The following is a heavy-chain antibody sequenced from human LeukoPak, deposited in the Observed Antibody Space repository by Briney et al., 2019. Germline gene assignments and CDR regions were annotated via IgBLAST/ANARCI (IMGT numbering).Heavy chain of an antibody. CDR1: GGTFSSYA. CDR3: ARDTRKQRSSGYYLMDAFDI. J-gene: IGHJ3*02. V-gene: IGHV1-69*05. CDR2: IIPIFGTT. D-gene: IGHD3-22*01. Sequence: SVKVSCKASGGTFSSYAISWVRQAPGQGLEWMGGIIPIFGTTNYAQKFQGRVTIITDESTSTAYMELSSLRSEDTAVYYCARDTRKQRSSGYYLMDAFDIWGQGTMVTVSS.